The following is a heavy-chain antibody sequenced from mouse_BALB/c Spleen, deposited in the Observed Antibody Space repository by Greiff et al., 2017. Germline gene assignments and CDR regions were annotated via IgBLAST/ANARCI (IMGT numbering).Heavy chain of an antibody. J-gene: IGHJ4*01. V-gene: IGHV5-12-2*01. D-gene: IGHD1-1*01. Sequence: EVKLMESGGGLVQPGGSLKLSCAASGFTFSSYTMSWVRQTPEKRLEWVAYISNGGGSTYYPDTVKGRFTISRDNAKNTLYLQMSSLKSEDTAMYYCARQAYYGSSPFYAMDYWGQGTSVTVSS. CDR1: GFTFSSYT. CDR3: ARQAYYGSSPFYAMDY. CDR2: ISNGGGST.